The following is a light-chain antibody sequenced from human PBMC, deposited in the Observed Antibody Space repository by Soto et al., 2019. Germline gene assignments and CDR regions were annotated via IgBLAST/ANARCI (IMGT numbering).Light chain of an antibody. V-gene: IGLV2-8*01. Sequence: QSALTQPPSASGSPGQSVTISCTGTSSDVGGYNYVSWYQQHPGKAPKLMIYEVTKRPSGVPDRFSGSKSGNTASLTVSGLQAEDEADYYCCSYAGYSTSAVFGGGTKLTVL. CDR3: CSYAGYSTSAV. J-gene: IGLJ2*01. CDR1: SSDVGGYNY. CDR2: EVT.